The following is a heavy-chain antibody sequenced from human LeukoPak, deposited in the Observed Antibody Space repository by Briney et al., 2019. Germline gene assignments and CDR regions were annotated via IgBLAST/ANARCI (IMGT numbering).Heavy chain of an antibody. Sequence: GGSLRLSCTASGFTFSSYAMSWVRQAPGKGLDWVSAITGSGDSMYYADSVKGRFTISRDNSKNTLYLQMNSLRAEDTAVYYCAKGGQLLSYWGQGTLVTVSS. CDR3: AKGGQLLSY. CDR1: GFTFSSYA. CDR2: ITGSGDSM. V-gene: IGHV3-23*01. J-gene: IGHJ4*02. D-gene: IGHD5-24*01.